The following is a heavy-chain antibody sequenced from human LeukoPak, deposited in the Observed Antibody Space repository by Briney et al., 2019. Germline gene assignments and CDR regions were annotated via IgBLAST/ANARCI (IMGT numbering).Heavy chain of an antibody. Sequence: TGGSLRLSCAASGFTFSSYGMHWVRQAPGKGLEWVAFIRYDGSNKYYADSVKGRFTISRDNSKNTLYLQMNSLRAEDTAVYYCAKDRGPMGSLLAPFDYWGQGTLVTVSS. D-gene: IGHD2-15*01. V-gene: IGHV3-30*02. CDR2: IRYDGSNK. J-gene: IGHJ4*02. CDR3: AKDRGPMGSLLAPFDY. CDR1: GFTFSSYG.